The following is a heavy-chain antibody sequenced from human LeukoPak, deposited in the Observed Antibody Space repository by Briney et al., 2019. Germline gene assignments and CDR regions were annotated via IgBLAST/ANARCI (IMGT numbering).Heavy chain of an antibody. CDR2: ISNDGSNK. Sequence: GRSLRLSCAASGFTFSSYGIHWVRQAPGKGLEWVAVISNDGSNKYYADSVKGRFTISRDNSKNTLYLQMNSLRAEDTAVYYCAKETGRWELEWGQGTLVTVSS. CDR1: GFTFSSYG. D-gene: IGHD1-26*01. CDR3: AKETGRWELE. J-gene: IGHJ4*02. V-gene: IGHV3-30*18.